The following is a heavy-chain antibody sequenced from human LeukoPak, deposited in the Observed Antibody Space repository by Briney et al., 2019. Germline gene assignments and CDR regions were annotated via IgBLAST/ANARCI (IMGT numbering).Heavy chain of an antibody. Sequence: GGSLRLSCAASGFTVSSNYMSWVRQAPGKGLEWVSVIYSGGSTYYADSVKGRFTISRDNSKNTLYLQMNSLRAEDTAVYYCASVNGYSYGHGFDYWGQGTLVTVSS. J-gene: IGHJ4*02. V-gene: IGHV3-53*01. D-gene: IGHD5-18*01. CDR2: IYSGGST. CDR1: GFTVSSNY. CDR3: ASVNGYSYGHGFDY.